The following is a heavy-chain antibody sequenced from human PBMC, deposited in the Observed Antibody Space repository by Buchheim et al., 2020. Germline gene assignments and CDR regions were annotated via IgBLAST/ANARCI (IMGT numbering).Heavy chain of an antibody. CDR2: INPSGGST. J-gene: IGHJ5*02. Sequence: QVQLVQSGAEVKKPGASVKVSCKASGYTFTSYYMHWVRQAPGQGLEWMGIINPSGGSTSYAQKFQGRVTMTRDTSISTAYMELSRLRSDDTAVYYCASHVSSRSVYDSRDWFDPWGQGTL. CDR1: GYTFTSYY. V-gene: IGHV1-46*01. D-gene: IGHD3-22*01. CDR3: ASHVSSRSVYDSRDWFDP.